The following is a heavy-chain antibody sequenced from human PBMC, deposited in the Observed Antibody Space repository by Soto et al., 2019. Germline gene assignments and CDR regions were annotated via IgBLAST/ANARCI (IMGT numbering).Heavy chain of an antibody. CDR1: GGSFSGYY. Sequence: QVQLQQWGAGLLKPSETLSLTCAVYGGSFSGYYWSWIRQPPGKGLEWIGEINHSGSTNYNPSLKRRVPIPVPTSKSHFSLKLSSVTAADTAVYDCAGGGGCSGGSCDRAWGQGTLVTVSS. CDR3: AGGGGCSGGSCDRA. CDR2: INHSGST. V-gene: IGHV4-34*01. J-gene: IGHJ5*02. D-gene: IGHD2-15*01.